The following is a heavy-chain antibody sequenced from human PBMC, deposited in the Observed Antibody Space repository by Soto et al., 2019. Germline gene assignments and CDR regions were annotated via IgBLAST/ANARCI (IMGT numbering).Heavy chain of an antibody. V-gene: IGHV3-74*01. CDR1: GFTFSPFW. Sequence: GGSLRLSCAASGFTFSPFWMHWVCQAPGKGLVWVSHINSDGSTIVYADSVKGRFTISRDNAKNTLYLQMNSLRVEDTAVYFCTRDRGYPDSFDIWGQGTMVTVSS. CDR3: TRDRGYPDSFDI. CDR2: INSDGSTI. D-gene: IGHD3-10*01. J-gene: IGHJ3*02.